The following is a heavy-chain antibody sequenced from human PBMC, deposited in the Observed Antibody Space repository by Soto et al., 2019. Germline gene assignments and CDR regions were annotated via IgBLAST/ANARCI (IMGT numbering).Heavy chain of an antibody. CDR3: ARAGQ. CDR1: GFTFSSDW. Sequence: GGSLRLSCAASGFTFSSDWMSWVRQAPGKGLEWVANIKQDGSQKNYVDSVEGRFTISRDNAKNSLFLQMNSLRAEDTAVYYCARAGQWGQGTRVTVSS. J-gene: IGHJ4*02. CDR2: IKQDGSQK. V-gene: IGHV3-7*01.